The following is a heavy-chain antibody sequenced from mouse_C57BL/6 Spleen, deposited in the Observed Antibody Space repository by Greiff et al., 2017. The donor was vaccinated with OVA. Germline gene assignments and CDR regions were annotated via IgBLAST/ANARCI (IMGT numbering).Heavy chain of an antibody. Sequence: VQLQQPGAELVMPGASVKLSCKASGYTFTSYWMHWVKQRPGQGLEWIGEIDPSDSYTNYNQKFKGKSTLTVDKSSSTAYMQLSSLTSEDSTVYYCGRIPTAAGNGDYWGQGTTLT. CDR1: GYTFTSYW. J-gene: IGHJ2*01. CDR3: GRIPTAAGNGDY. CDR2: IDPSDSYT. V-gene: IGHV1-69*01. D-gene: IGHD2-10*01.